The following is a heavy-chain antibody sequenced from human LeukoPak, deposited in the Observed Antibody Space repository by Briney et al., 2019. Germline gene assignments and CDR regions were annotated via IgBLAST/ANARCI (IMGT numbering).Heavy chain of an antibody. CDR2: IYSGGST. Sequence: GGSLRLSCAASGFTVNSNYMSWVRQAPGKGLEWVSVIYSGGSTYYAGSVKGRFTISRDNSKNTLYLQMNSLRAEDTAVYYCAREIYSSGWYAFDYWGQGTLVTVSS. CDR3: AREIYSSGWYAFDY. V-gene: IGHV3-66*01. J-gene: IGHJ4*02. CDR1: GFTVNSNY. D-gene: IGHD6-19*01.